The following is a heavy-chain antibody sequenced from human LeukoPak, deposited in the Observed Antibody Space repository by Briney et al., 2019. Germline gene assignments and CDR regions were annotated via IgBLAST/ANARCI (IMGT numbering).Heavy chain of an antibody. V-gene: IGHV4-30-4*01. CDR1: GVSISSGDYY. CDR3: AKLGGVPASI. Sequence: SETLSLTCTVSGVSISSGDYYWSWIRQPPGKGLEWIGYIFYSGNTYYNPSLKSRFTISVDRSKNQFSLKLSSVTAEDTAVYYCAKLGGVPASIWGQGTLVTVSS. CDR2: IFYSGNT. D-gene: IGHD2-2*01. J-gene: IGHJ4*02.